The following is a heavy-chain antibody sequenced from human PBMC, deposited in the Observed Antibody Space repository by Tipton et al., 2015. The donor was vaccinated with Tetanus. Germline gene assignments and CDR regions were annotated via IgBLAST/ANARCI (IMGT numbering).Heavy chain of an antibody. CDR3: ARHNSGYFTFFDY. CDR1: GVSIADNSNY. J-gene: IGHJ4*02. D-gene: IGHD3-3*01. Sequence: TLSLTCTVSGVSIADNSNYWGWIRQPPGKGLEWIGIIYFSGDTYSNPSLKSRVTMSVDTSRNHFSLRLSSVTAADTAVYYCARHNSGYFTFFDYWGQGTLVTVSS. CDR2: IYFSGDT. V-gene: IGHV4-39*01.